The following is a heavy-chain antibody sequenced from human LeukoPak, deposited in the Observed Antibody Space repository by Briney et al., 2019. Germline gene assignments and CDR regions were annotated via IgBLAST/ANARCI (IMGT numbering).Heavy chain of an antibody. CDR2: IYPGDSDT. Sequence: GESLKISCKGSGYSFTSYWIVWVRQMPGKGLEWMGIIYPGDSDTRYSPSFQGQVTISADKSISTAYLQWSSLKASDTAMYYCARHRRIAAAAYYFDYWGQGTLVTVSS. CDR3: ARHRRIAAAAYYFDY. V-gene: IGHV5-51*01. CDR1: GYSFTSYW. J-gene: IGHJ4*02. D-gene: IGHD6-13*01.